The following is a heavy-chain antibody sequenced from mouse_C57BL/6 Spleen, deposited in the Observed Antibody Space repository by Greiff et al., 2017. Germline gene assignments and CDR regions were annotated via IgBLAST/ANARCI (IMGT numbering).Heavy chain of an antibody. CDR3: AKRSYAMDY. CDR1: GFTFSDYG. V-gene: IGHV5-17*01. Sequence: EVKLVESGGGLVKPGGSLKLSCAASGFTFSDYGMHWVRQAPEKGLEWVAYISSGSSTIYYADTVKGRFTISRDNAKNTLFLQMTSLRYEDTAMYYCAKRSYAMDYWGQGTSVTVSS. J-gene: IGHJ4*01. CDR2: ISSGSSTI.